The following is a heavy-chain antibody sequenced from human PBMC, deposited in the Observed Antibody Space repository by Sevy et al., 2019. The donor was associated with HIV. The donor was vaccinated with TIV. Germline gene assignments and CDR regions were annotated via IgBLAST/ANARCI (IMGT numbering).Heavy chain of an antibody. V-gene: IGHV3-7*01. CDR1: GFTFRNYW. J-gene: IGHJ6*02. CDR2: INQNGTEI. CDR3: AINSDYGMDA. Sequence: GGSLRLSCVVSGFTFRNYWMSWVRQAPGKGLEWVANINQNGTEIYSVDSVKGRFTFSRDNTKNSVYLQMNSLRAEDTAIYYCAINSDYGMDAWGQRTTVTVFS. D-gene: IGHD4-4*01.